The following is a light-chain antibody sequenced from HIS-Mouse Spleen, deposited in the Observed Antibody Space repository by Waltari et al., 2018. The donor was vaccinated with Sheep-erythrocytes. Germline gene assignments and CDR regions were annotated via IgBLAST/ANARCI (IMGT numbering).Light chain of an antibody. Sequence: QSALTQPRSVSGSPGQSVTISCTGTSSDVGCYNYVSWYQQHPGKAPKLMIYDVSKRPSGVPDRFSGSKSGNTVSLTISGLQAEDEADYYCCSYAGSYNHVFATGTKVTVL. CDR3: CSYAGSYNHV. V-gene: IGLV2-11*01. J-gene: IGLJ1*01. CDR2: DVS. CDR1: SSDVGCYNY.